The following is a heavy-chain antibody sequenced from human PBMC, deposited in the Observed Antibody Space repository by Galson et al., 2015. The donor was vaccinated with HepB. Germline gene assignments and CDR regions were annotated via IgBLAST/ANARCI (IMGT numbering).Heavy chain of an antibody. Sequence: SLRLSCAASGFTFDDYAMHWVRQAPGKGLEWVSGISRNSGSIGYADSVKGRFTISRDNAKNSLYLQMNSLRAEDTALYYCAKAASANWFDPWGQGTLVTVSS. CDR1: GFTFDDYA. CDR3: AKAASANWFDP. V-gene: IGHV3-9*01. J-gene: IGHJ5*02. CDR2: ISRNSGSI.